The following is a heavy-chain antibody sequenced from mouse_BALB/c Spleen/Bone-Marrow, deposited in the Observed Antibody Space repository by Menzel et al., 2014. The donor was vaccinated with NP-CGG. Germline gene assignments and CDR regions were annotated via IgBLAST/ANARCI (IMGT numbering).Heavy chain of an antibody. CDR2: IDPYNGDT. CDR3: ASCGNYEAWFAY. CDR1: GYAFTSYN. Sequence: VQLQQSGPGLVKPGASVKVSCKASGYAFTSYNIYWVKQSHGKSLEWIGYIDPYNGDTNYNQKFKVKATLTVDKSSSTAYMHLNSLTSEDSAVYYCASCGNYEAWFAYWGQGTLVTVSA. V-gene: IGHV1S135*01. J-gene: IGHJ3*01. D-gene: IGHD2-1*01.